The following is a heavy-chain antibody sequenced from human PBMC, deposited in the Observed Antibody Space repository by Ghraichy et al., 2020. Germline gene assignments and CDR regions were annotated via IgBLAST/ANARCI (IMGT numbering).Heavy chain of an antibody. CDR3: AGRSGDSTRDYYYVDV. J-gene: IGHJ6*02. CDR1: GYMFTNYW. CDR2: IYPGDSDT. D-gene: IGHD4-17*01. Sequence: GESLNISCQGSGYMFTNYWIAWVRRMPGEGLELMGIIYPGDSDTQYSPSFQGQVIISADKSITTAYLEWSSLKATEPAMYYCAGRSGDSTRDYYYVDVWGQGTTVTVSS. V-gene: IGHV5-51*01.